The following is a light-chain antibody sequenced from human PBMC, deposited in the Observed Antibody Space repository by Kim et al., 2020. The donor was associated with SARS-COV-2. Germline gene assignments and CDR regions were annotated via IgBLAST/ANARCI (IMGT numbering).Light chain of an antibody. CDR3: QAWDSSTAV. CDR1: KLGDKY. J-gene: IGLJ3*02. Sequence: SYELTQPPSVSVSPGQTASITCSGAKLGDKYAYWYQQKPGQSPVLVIYQHTKRPSGISQRFSGSSSGNTATLTISPAQTVDEADYYCQAWDSSTAVFGGGTQPTVL. CDR2: QHT. V-gene: IGLV3-1*01.